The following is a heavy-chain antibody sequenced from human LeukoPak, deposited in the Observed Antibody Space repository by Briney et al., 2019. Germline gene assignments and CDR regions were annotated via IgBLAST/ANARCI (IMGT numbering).Heavy chain of an antibody. CDR1: GFTFDDYA. D-gene: IGHD3-10*01. J-gene: IGHJ4*02. V-gene: IGHV3-43*01. CDR3: AMGGYGSGSYPIDY. Sequence: GGSLRLSCAASGFTFDDYAMHWGRQAPGKGLEWVSLISWDGGSTYYADSVKGRFTISRDNSKNSLYLQMHSLRTEDTALYYCAMGGYGSGSYPIDYWGQGTLVTVSS. CDR2: ISWDGGST.